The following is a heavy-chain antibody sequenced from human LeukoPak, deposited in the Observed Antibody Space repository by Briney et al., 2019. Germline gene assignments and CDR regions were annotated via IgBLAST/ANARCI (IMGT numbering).Heavy chain of an antibody. CDR2: IIPIFGTA. CDR1: GGTFSSYA. V-gene: IGHV1-69*13. CDR3: ATDPARIEVVGATTIQY. Sequence: ASVKVSCKASGGTFSSYAISWVRQAPGQGLEWMGGIIPIFGTANYAQKFQGRVTITADESTSTAYMELRSLRSDDTAVYYCATDPARIEVVGATTIQYWGQGTLVTVSS. J-gene: IGHJ1*01. D-gene: IGHD1-26*01.